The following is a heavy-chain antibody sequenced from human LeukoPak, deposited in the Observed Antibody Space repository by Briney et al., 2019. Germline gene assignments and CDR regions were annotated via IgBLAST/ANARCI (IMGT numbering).Heavy chain of an antibody. D-gene: IGHD5/OR15-5a*01. J-gene: IGHJ3*02. V-gene: IGHV4-61*02. Sequence: SQTLSLTCTVSGDSISSGDYYWSWIRQPAGKGLEWIGRISSSGSTNYNPSLKSRVTISVDKSKNQFSLKVSSVTAADTAMYYCARDSKSTADAFDIWGQGTMVTVSS. CDR3: ARDSKSTADAFDI. CDR2: ISSSGST. CDR1: GDSISSGDYY.